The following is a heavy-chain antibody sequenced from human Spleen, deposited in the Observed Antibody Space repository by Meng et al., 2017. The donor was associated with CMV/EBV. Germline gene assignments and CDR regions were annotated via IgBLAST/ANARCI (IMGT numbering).Heavy chain of an antibody. CDR1: GFTFSSYG. J-gene: IGHJ4*02. CDR2: IKSKTDGETA. D-gene: IGHD1-1*01. Sequence: VQLVESGXGVVQPGGSLRLSCAASGFTFSSYGMHWVRQAPGKGLEWVGRIKSKTDGETADYNAPVKGRFTISRDDSKNTLYLQMNSLKTEDTAIYYCIWNDLGDYWGQGTLVTVSS. V-gene: IGHV3-15*01. CDR3: IWNDLGDY.